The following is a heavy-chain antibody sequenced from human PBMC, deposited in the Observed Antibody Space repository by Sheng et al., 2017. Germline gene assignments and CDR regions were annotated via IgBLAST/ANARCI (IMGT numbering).Heavy chain of an antibody. D-gene: IGHD2-21*02. Sequence: QVQPQQWGAGLLKPSETLSLTCAVYGGSYSGYYCSWIRQSPGKGLEWIGEINHSGSTNYNPSLKSRVTISVDRSKNQFSLKLTSVTAADTAVYYCTYCGGDCYSGDHWGPGTRGHRL. CDR1: GGSYSGYY. CDR2: INHSGST. V-gene: IGHV4-34*01. CDR3: TYCGGDCYSGDH. J-gene: IGHJ4*02.